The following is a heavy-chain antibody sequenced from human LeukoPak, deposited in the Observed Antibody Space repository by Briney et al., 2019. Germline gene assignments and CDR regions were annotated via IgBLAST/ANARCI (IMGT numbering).Heavy chain of an antibody. D-gene: IGHD4-17*01. CDR3: ARDRGDYYYLDY. Sequence: GGSLRLSCAASGFTFSSYGIHWVRQAPGKGLEWVAFIWYDGSNKFYVDSVKGRFTISRDNSKNTLYLQMGSLRAEDTAVYYCARDRGDYYYLDYWGQGTLVTVSS. V-gene: IGHV3-33*01. J-gene: IGHJ4*02. CDR1: GFTFSSYG. CDR2: IWYDGSNK.